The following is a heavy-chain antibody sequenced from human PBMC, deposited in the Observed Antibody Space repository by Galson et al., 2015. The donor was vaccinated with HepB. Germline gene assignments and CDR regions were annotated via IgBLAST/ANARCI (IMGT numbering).Heavy chain of an antibody. CDR1: GFTFSSSA. Sequence: SLRLSCAVSGFTFSSSAMSWVRQAPGKGLEYVPSLSSLGDDTRYAGSGRGRFTISRDNSKNTLFLQMSSLRSEDTAIYYCAKVLSYSPWWRLDYWGHGTLVTVSS. J-gene: IGHJ4*01. V-gene: IGHV3-23*01. D-gene: IGHD2-21*02. CDR2: LSSLGDDT. CDR3: AKVLSYSPWWRLDY.